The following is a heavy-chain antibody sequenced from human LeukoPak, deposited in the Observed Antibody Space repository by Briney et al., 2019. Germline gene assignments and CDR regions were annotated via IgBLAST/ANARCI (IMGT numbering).Heavy chain of an antibody. Sequence: PGGSLRLSCAASGFTFSSYAMSWVRQAPGKGLEWVSVISTGGGSTCYADSVKGRFTISGDNSKNTLYLHMNSLRAEDTAVYYCAKGKSDSCYSPIDYWGQGTLVTVSS. CDR3: AKGKSDSCYSPIDY. D-gene: IGHD2-15*01. CDR1: GFTFSSYA. V-gene: IGHV3-23*01. CDR2: ISTGGGST. J-gene: IGHJ4*02.